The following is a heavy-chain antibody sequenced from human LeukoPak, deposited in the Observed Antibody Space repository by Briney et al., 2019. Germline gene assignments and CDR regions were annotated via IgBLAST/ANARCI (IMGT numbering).Heavy chain of an antibody. D-gene: IGHD3-3*01. CDR3: ARGDFWSRDLIQH. CDR2: IYYSGST. CDR1: GGSFSGYY. V-gene: IGHV4-59*01. Sequence: PSETLSLTCAVYGGSFSGYYWSWIRQPPGKGLEWIGYIYYSGSTNYNPSLKSRVTISVDTSKNQFSLKLSSVTAADTAVYYCARGDFWSRDLIQHWGQGTLVTVSS. J-gene: IGHJ1*01.